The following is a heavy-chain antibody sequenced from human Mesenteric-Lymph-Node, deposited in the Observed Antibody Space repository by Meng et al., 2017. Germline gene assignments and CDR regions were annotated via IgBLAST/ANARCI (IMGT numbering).Heavy chain of an antibody. V-gene: IGHV3-73*01. J-gene: IGHJ3*02. CDR3: TRVPPIRGSYWDAFDI. CDR1: GFSFSGSG. CDR2: TRSKDYNYAT. D-gene: IGHD1-26*01. Sequence: GESLKISCAASGFSFSGSGIHWVRQASGKGLEWIGRTRSKDYNYATVYAESVKGRFTLSRDDSKNTAYLQMNSLKTEDTAVYFCTRVPPIRGSYWDAFDIWGRGTLVTVS.